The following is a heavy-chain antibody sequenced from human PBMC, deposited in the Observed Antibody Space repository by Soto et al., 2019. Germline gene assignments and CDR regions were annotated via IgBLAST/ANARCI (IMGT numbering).Heavy chain of an antibody. Sequence: DVQLVESGGGLVQPGGSLRLSCAASGFTFGYYNMHWVRQAPGKGLDWVSFVRSSGDDTYYADSVKGRFTISRDNAKDSLYLQMNSLREEDTAVYYCARDGESSSSSDFDFWGQGALVTVSS. V-gene: IGHV3-48*02. CDR3: ARDGESSSSSDFDF. J-gene: IGHJ4*02. CDR1: GFTFGYYN. D-gene: IGHD2-2*01. CDR2: VRSSGDDT.